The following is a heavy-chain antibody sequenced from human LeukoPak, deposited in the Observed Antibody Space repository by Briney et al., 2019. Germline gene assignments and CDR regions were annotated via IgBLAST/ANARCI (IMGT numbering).Heavy chain of an antibody. D-gene: IGHD2/OR15-2a*01. CDR2: ISYDGSNK. J-gene: IGHJ4*02. Sequence: GGSLRLSCAASGFTFSSYAMHWVRQAPGKGLEWVAVISYDGSNKYYADSVKGRFTISRDDSKNTLYLQMNSLRAEDTAVYYCAGRRECDYWGQPTLVTVSS. CDR1: GFTFSSYA. CDR3: AGRRECDY. V-gene: IGHV3-30-3*01.